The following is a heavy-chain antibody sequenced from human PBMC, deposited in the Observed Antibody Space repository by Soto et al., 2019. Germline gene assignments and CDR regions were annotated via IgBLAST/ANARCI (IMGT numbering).Heavy chain of an antibody. D-gene: IGHD1-26*01. CDR3: ARDTQSGTYYPYYYYGMDV. Sequence: EVQLVESGGGLVQPGGSLRLSCAASRFTFSSYSMNWVRQAPGKGLEWMSYISGSSSHIFYADSVKGRFTISRDNAKNSLYLQMNSLRDEDTAVYYCARDTQSGTYYPYYYYGMDVWGQGTTVTVSS. CDR1: RFTFSSYS. V-gene: IGHV3-48*02. CDR2: ISGSSSHI. J-gene: IGHJ6*02.